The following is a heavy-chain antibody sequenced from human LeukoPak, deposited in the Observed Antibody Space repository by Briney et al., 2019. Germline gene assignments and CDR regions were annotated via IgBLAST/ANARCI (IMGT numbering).Heavy chain of an antibody. CDR3: ARGTMSGSYFDYYYYMDV. V-gene: IGHV1-18*01. D-gene: IGHD1-26*01. J-gene: IGHJ6*03. CDR1: GYTFTSYG. Sequence: ASVKVSCKTSGYTFTSYGISWVRQAPGQGLEWMGWISAYNGNTNYAQKIQGRVTMTTDTSTSTAYMELRSLRSDDTAVYYCARGTMSGSYFDYYYYMDVWGKGTTVTVSS. CDR2: ISAYNGNT.